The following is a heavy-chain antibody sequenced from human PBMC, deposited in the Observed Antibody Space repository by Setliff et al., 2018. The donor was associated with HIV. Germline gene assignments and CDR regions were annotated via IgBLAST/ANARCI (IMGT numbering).Heavy chain of an antibody. Sequence: ASVKVSCKASGYIFNSFGISWVRQAPGQGLEWMGWISAYNGNTKYAQKLQGRVTMTTDTSTSTGYMELRSLSSDDTAVYYCARDGPYVAVLIRAFDIWGQGTTVTVSS. V-gene: IGHV1-18*01. J-gene: IGHJ3*02. CDR3: ARDGPYVAVLIRAFDI. CDR2: ISAYNGNT. CDR1: GYIFNSFG. D-gene: IGHD3-16*01.